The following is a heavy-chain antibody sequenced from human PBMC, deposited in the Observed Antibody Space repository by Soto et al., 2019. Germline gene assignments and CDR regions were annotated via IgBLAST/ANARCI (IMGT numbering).Heavy chain of an antibody. CDR2: IYSNGNT. J-gene: IGHJ6*02. Sequence: QVKLQESGPGLVRPSETLSLTCTVSGGSISNSYWSWIRQSPGKGLEWIGYIYSNGNTNYNPSLHSRLTISIAPARPQFSLQSSSLRAAATAVYYCARHSPAFINGSGPWDVWDQGTTVTVSS. V-gene: IGHV4-59*08. CDR3: ARHSPAFINGSGPWDV. CDR1: GGSISNSY. D-gene: IGHD3-10*01.